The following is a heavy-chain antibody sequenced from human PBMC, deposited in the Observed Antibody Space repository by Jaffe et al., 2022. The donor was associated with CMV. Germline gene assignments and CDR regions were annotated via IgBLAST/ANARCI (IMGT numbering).Heavy chain of an antibody. CDR2: INPNSGGT. D-gene: IGHD2-15*01. J-gene: IGHJ6*02. CDR1: GYTFTGYY. CDR3: ARGTGLSENTYYYYYGMDV. Sequence: QVQLVQSGAEVKKPGASVKVSCKASGYTFTGYYMHWVRQAPGQGLEWMGWINPNSGGTNYAQKFQGRVTMTRDTSISTAYMELSRLRSDDTAVYYCARGTGLSENTYYYYYGMDVWGQGTTVTVSS. V-gene: IGHV1-2*02.